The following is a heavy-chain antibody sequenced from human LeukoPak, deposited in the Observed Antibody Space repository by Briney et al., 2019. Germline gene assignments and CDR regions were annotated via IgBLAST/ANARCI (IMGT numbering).Heavy chain of an antibody. CDR1: GGSVSSYY. CDR2: IYYSGST. CDR3: ARGQSYGSGSYSYYYYYGMDV. J-gene: IGHJ6*02. D-gene: IGHD3-10*01. Sequence: SETLSLTCTASGGSVSSYYWSWIRQPPGKGLEWIGYIYYSGSTNYNPSLKSRVTISVDTSKNQLSLKLSSVPAADTAVYYCARGQSYGSGSYSYYYYYGMDVWGQWTTVTVSS. V-gene: IGHV4-59*02.